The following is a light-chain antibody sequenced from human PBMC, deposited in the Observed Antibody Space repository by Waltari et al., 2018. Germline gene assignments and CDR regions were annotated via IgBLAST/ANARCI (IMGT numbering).Light chain of an antibody. Sequence: EIVLTQSPGTLSLSPGERATLSCRASQSVSSSYLAWYQQKPGQAPRLLMYLASSRATVIPDRFSGSGSGTDFTLTISRLEPEDFAVYYCQYYGSYTFGQGTKLAI. J-gene: IGKJ2*01. V-gene: IGKV3-20*01. CDR3: QYYGSYT. CDR1: QSVSSSY. CDR2: LAS.